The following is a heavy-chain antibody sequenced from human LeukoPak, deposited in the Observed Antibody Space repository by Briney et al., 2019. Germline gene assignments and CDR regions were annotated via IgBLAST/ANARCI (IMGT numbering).Heavy chain of an antibody. D-gene: IGHD3-16*01. J-gene: IGHJ5*02. CDR3: VRGGSDYEYSGAS. Sequence: GGSLRLSCAASGFTFCSYWMHWIRQAPGKGLVCVSRISNDGRSTIYADSVKGRFTISRDNGKNTAFLQMNSLRVEDTAVYYCVRGGSDYEYSGASWGQGTLVTVSS. CDR2: ISNDGRST. V-gene: IGHV3-74*01. CDR1: GFTFCSYW.